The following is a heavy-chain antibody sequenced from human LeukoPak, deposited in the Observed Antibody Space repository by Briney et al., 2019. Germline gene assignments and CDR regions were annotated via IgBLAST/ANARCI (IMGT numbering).Heavy chain of an antibody. CDR3: ARDLGVVVPAAIHGRTPYYYYMDV. D-gene: IGHD2-2*02. Sequence: ASVKVSCKASGYTFTGYYMHWVRQAPGQGLEWMGWINPNSGGTNYAQKIQGRVTMTRDTSISTAYMELSRLRSDDTAVYYCARDLGVVVPAAIHGRTPYYYYMDVWGKGTTVTVSS. CDR2: INPNSGGT. CDR1: GYTFTGYY. V-gene: IGHV1-2*02. J-gene: IGHJ6*03.